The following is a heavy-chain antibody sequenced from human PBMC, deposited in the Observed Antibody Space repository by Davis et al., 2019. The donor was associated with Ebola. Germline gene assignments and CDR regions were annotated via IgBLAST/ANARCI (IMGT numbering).Heavy chain of an antibody. D-gene: IGHD2-2*01. Sequence: GGSLRLSCAASGFVFSSYVMSWVRRAPGKGLEWVSTVGLSADTYYADSVKGRFTISRDNSENMLYLQMNSLRAEDTAVYYCAKDLGDCISSSCLIFDYWGQGTLVTVSS. J-gene: IGHJ4*02. V-gene: IGHV3-23*01. CDR1: GFVFSSYV. CDR2: VGLSADT. CDR3: AKDLGDCISSSCLIFDY.